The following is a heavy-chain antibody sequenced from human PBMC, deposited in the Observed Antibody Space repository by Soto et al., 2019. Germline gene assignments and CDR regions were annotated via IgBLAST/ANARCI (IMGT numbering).Heavy chain of an antibody. CDR1: GGSISSGDYY. CDR2: IYYSGST. V-gene: IGHV4-30-4*01. CDR3: AKYFDGGYFDY. J-gene: IGHJ4*02. Sequence: SETLSLTYTVSGGSISSGDYYWSWIRQPPGKGLERIGYIYYSGSTYYNPSLKSRVTISVDTSKNQFSLKLSSVTAADTAVYYCAKYFDGGYFDYWGQGTLVTVSS. D-gene: IGHD3-16*01.